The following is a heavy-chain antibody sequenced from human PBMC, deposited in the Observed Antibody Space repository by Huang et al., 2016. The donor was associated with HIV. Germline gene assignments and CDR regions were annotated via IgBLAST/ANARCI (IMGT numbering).Heavy chain of an antibody. Sequence: EVQLLESGGGLVQPGGSLRRSGAASIFTVSTSAMNWVRQAPGKWLGWGSGISGSGSSTYYADSVKGRFTISRDNSRNTLYLQMKSLRVEDTAIYYCAKGSERSLTGPKYQYYFDYWGQGTLVTVSS. CDR2: ISGSGSST. D-gene: IGHD3-3*01. CDR1: IFTVSTSA. V-gene: IGHV3-23*01. CDR3: AKGSERSLTGPKYQYYFDY. J-gene: IGHJ4*02.